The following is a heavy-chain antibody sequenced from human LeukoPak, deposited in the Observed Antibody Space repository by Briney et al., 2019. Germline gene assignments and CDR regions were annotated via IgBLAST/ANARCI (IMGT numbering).Heavy chain of an antibody. V-gene: IGHV4-59*01. CDR1: GGSISSYY. CDR3: ARESSSWYNLNYYYMDV. CDR2: IYYSGST. Sequence: PSETLSLTCTVSGGSISSYYWSWIRQPPGKGLEWIGYIYYSGSTNYNPSLKSRVTISVDTSKNQFSLKLSSVTAADTAVYYCARESSSWYNLNYYYMDVWGKGTTVTVSS. J-gene: IGHJ6*03. D-gene: IGHD6-13*01.